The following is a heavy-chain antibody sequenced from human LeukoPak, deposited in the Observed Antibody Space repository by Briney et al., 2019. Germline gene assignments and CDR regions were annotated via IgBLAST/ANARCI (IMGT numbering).Heavy chain of an antibody. CDR1: GFIFSDYY. J-gene: IGHJ4*02. V-gene: IGHV1-2*02. D-gene: IGHD3-10*01. CDR2: INPRSGGT. Sequence: GASVKVSCKASGFIFSDYYLQWIRQAPGQGLQWMGWINPRSGGTKHGKGFGGRVTFTADTAIDTAYMEIDGLTSDDTALYFCARDLFVRGETGITTCGHWGQGTLVTVSS. CDR3: ARDLFVRGETGITTCGH.